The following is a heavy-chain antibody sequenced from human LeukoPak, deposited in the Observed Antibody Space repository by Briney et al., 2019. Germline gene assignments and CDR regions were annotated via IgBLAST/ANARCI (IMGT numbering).Heavy chain of an antibody. CDR2: IYYSGST. D-gene: IGHD6-6*01. V-gene: IGHV4-31*03. Sequence: SETLSLTCTVSGGSISSGGYYWSWIRQHPGKGLEWIGYIYYSGSTYYNPSLKSRVTISVDTSKNQFSLKLSSVTAADTAVYYCARANEYSSSSPDCWGQGTLVTVYS. J-gene: IGHJ4*02. CDR3: ARANEYSSSSPDC. CDR1: GGSISSGGYY.